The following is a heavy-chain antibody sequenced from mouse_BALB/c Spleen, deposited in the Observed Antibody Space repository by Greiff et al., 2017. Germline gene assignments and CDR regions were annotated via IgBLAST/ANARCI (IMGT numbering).Heavy chain of an antibody. CDR1: GYTFTSYW. CDR2: INPSNGRT. V-gene: IGHV1S81*02. J-gene: IGHJ2*01. Sequence: VQLQQPGAELVKPGASVKLSCKASGYTFTSYWMHWVKQRPGQGLEWIGEINPSNGRTNYNEKFKSKATLTVDKSSSTAYMQLSSLTSEDSAVYYCARGDYFGGPDYWGQGTTLTVSS. D-gene: IGHD1-1*01. CDR3: ARGDYFGGPDY.